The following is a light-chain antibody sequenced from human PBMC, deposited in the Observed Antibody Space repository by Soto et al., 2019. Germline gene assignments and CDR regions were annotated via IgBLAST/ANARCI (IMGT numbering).Light chain of an antibody. CDR1: SSDVGSNNL. CDR3: SSFARSSTP. J-gene: IGLJ1*01. V-gene: IGLV2-23*02. Sequence: QSALTQPAPVSGSPGQSITISCTGTSSDVGSNNLVSWYQQHPGKAPKLMIYEVSRRPSGVSNRFSGSKSGNTASLTISGLQAEDEADYYCSSFARSSTPFGSGTKVTVL. CDR2: EVS.